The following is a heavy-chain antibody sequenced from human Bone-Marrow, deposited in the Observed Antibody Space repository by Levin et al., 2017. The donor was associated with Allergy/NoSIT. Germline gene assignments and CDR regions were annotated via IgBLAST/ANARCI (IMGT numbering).Heavy chain of an antibody. CDR3: ARAFSAAAGTPY. V-gene: IGHV3-53*01. Sequence: SCAASGFTVSSNYMSWVRQAPGKGLEWVSVIYSGGSTYYADSVKGRFTISRDNSKNTLYLQMNSLRAEDTAVYYCARAFSAAAGTPYWGQGTLVTVSS. CDR2: IYSGGST. CDR1: GFTVSSNY. D-gene: IGHD6-13*01. J-gene: IGHJ4*02.